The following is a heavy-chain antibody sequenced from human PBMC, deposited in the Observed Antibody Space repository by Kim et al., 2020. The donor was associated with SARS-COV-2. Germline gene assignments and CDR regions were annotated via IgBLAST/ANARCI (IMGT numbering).Heavy chain of an antibody. CDR3: TTWRDGYNSRYYYGMDV. D-gene: IGHD5-12*01. CDR1: GFTFSNAW. Sequence: GGSLRISCAASGFTFSNAWMSWVRQAPGKGLEWVGRIKSKTDGGTTDYAAPVKGRFTISRDDSKNTLYLQMNSLKTEDTAVYYCTTWRDGYNSRYYYGMDVWGQGTTVTVSS. J-gene: IGHJ6*02. CDR2: IKSKTDGGTT. V-gene: IGHV3-15*01.